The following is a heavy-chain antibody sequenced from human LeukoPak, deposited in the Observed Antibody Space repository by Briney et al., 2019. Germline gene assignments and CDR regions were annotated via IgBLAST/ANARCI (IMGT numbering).Heavy chain of an antibody. CDR2: INPNSGGR. Sequence: ASVKVSRKASGYNFTGYYMHWVRQAPGQGLEWMGWINPNSGGRNYAQKFQGRVTMTRDTSISTAYMELGRLRSDDTAVYYCARETDDSSGYWIDYWGQGTLVTVSS. V-gene: IGHV1-2*02. D-gene: IGHD3-22*01. CDR1: GYNFTGYY. J-gene: IGHJ4*02. CDR3: ARETDDSSGYWIDY.